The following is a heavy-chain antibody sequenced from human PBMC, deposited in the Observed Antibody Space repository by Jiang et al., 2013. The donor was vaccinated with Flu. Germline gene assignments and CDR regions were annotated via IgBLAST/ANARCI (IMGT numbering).Heavy chain of an antibody. Sequence: GAEVKKPGESLRISCKGSGYSFTSYWISWVRQMPGKGLEWMGRIDPSDSYTNYSPSFQGHVTISADKSISTAYLQWSSLKASDTAMYYCARHKEGDIVVVVAASGFDYWGQGTLVTVSS. D-gene: IGHD2-15*01. CDR1: GYSFTSYW. V-gene: IGHV5-10-1*01. CDR2: IDPSDSYT. J-gene: IGHJ4*02. CDR3: ARHKEGDIVVVVAASGFDY.